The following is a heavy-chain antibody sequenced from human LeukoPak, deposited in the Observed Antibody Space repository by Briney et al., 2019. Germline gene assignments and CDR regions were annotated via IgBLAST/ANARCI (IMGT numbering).Heavy chain of an antibody. J-gene: IGHJ4*02. CDR1: GFTVSSNY. CDR3: ARDLVYYDSSGADY. CDR2: ISSSSIYI. V-gene: IGHV3-21*01. D-gene: IGHD3-22*01. Sequence: GGSLRLSCAASGFTVSSNYMSWVRQAPGKGLEWVSSISSSSIYIYYADSVKGRFTISRDNAKKSLYLQMNSLRAEDTAVYYCARDLVYYDSSGADYWGQGTPVTVSS.